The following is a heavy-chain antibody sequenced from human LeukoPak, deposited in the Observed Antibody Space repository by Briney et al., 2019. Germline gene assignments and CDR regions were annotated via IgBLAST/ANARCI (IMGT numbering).Heavy chain of an antibody. J-gene: IGHJ4*02. Sequence: PGGSLRLSCAASGFTFDDYGMSWVRQAPGKGLEWVSSINWNGGSTGYADSVKGRFTISRDNAKSSLYLQMNSLRAEDTALYYCARDLETRGSYSADYWGQGTPVTVSS. CDR3: ARDLETRGSYSADY. V-gene: IGHV3-20*04. CDR1: GFTFDDYG. CDR2: INWNGGST. D-gene: IGHD1-26*01.